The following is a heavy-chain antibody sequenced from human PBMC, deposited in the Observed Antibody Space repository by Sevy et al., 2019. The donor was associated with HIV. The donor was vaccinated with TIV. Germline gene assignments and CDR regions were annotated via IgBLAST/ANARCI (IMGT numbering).Heavy chain of an antibody. CDR3: ARLSCSGGSCYSRFGVYY. CDR1: GYSFTSYW. J-gene: IGHJ4*02. CDR2: IYPGDSDT. D-gene: IGHD2-15*01. V-gene: IGHV5-51*01. Sequence: GESLKISCKGSGYSFTSYWIGWVRQMPGKGLEWMGIIYPGDSDTRYSPSFQGQVTISADKSISTAYLQWSSLKASDTAMYYCARLSCSGGSCYSRFGVYYWGQGTLVTVSS.